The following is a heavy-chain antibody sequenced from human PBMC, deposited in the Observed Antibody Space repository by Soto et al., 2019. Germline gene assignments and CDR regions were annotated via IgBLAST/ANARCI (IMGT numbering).Heavy chain of an antibody. J-gene: IGHJ4*02. V-gene: IGHV2-5*02. D-gene: IGHD2-15*01. CDR3: AHRRAYCSGGSCCSGLDY. Sequence: QITLKESGPTLVKPTQTLTLTCTFSGFSLSTSGVGVGWIRQPPGKALEWLALIYWDDDKRYSPSLKSRLNTTKGTSKKQVVLTMTNMDPVYTATYYCAHRRAYCSGGSCCSGLDYWGQGTLVPVSS. CDR2: IYWDDDK. CDR1: GFSLSTSGVG.